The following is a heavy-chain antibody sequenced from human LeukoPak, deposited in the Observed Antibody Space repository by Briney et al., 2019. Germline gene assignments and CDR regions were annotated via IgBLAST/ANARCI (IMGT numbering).Heavy chain of an antibody. J-gene: IGHJ5*02. Sequence: GASVKVSCKASGYTFTSYYMHWVRQAPGQGLEWMGIINPSGGSTSYAKKFQGRVTMTRDTSTSTVYMELSSLRSEDTAVYYCATDHSPQQQLRRTRTTTNWFDPWGQGTLVTVSS. CDR2: INPSGGST. D-gene: IGHD6-13*01. CDR3: ATDHSPQQQLRRTRTTTNWFDP. CDR1: GYTFTSYY. V-gene: IGHV1-46*01.